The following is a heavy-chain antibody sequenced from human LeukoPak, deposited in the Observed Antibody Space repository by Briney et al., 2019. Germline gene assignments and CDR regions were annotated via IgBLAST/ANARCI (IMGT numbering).Heavy chain of an antibody. D-gene: IGHD2-2*01. V-gene: IGHV3-33*01. Sequence: GRSLRLSCAASGFTFSSYGMHWVRQAPGKGLEWVAVIWYDGSNKYYADSVKGRFNISRDNSKNTLYLQMNSLRAEDTAVYYCARARGYCSSTSCYLAYYMDVWGKGTTVTVSS. CDR2: IWYDGSNK. J-gene: IGHJ6*03. CDR1: GFTFSSYG. CDR3: ARARGYCSSTSCYLAYYMDV.